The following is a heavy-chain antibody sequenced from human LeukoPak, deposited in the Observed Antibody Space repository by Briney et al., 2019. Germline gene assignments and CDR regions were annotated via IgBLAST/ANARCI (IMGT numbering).Heavy chain of an antibody. J-gene: IGHJ4*02. Sequence: PGGSLRLSCAASGFTFNSYSMNWVRQAPGKGLEWVSYISHSSTAIYYADSVKGRFTVSRDNSKNTLYLQMNSLRAEDTAVYYCARDSASGHFDYWGQGTLVTVSS. V-gene: IGHV3-48*01. CDR1: GFTFNSYS. D-gene: IGHD3-10*01. CDR3: ARDSASGHFDY. CDR2: ISHSSTAI.